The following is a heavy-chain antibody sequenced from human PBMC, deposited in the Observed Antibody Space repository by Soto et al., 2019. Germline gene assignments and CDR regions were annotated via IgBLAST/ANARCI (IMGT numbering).Heavy chain of an antibody. V-gene: IGHV3-33*01. D-gene: IGHD4-17*01. CDR1: GFTFSSYG. CDR2: IWYDGSNK. J-gene: IGHJ5*02. Sequence: PGGSLRLSCAAAGFTFSSYGVHWVRQATGKGLEWVAVIWYDGSNKYYADSVKGRFTISRDNSKNTLYLQMNSLRAEDTAVYYCARDFSTDYGDYITWFGPWGQGPLVTVSS. CDR3: ARDFSTDYGDYITWFGP.